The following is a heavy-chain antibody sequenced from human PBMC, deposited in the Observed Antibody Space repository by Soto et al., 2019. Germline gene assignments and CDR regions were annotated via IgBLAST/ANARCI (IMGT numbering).Heavy chain of an antibody. D-gene: IGHD2-2*01. CDR3: ARGAAGYCSSTSCPPFDY. CDR2: IYYSGST. J-gene: IGHJ4*02. CDR1: GGSISSGGYY. Sequence: SETLSLTCTVSGGSISSGGYYWGWIRQHPGKGLEWIGYIYYSGSTYYNPSLKSRVTISVDTSKNQFSLKLSSVTAADTAVYYCARGAAGYCSSTSCPPFDYWGQGTLVTVSS. V-gene: IGHV4-31*03.